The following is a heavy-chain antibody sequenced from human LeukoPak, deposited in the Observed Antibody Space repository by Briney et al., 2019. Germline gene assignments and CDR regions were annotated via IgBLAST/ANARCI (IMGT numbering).Heavy chain of an antibody. J-gene: IGHJ4*02. V-gene: IGHV4-59*08. Sequence: PSETLTLTCTVSGGSISDYYWSWIRQSPEKGLEWIGYIHDSGSTNYNPSLKSRVTISVDTSKNQFSLKLSSVTAADTAVYYCARLDAAAGRYLQFFYWGQGTLVTVSS. CDR1: GGSISDYY. CDR2: IHDSGST. CDR3: ARLDAAAGRYLQFFY. D-gene: IGHD5-24*01.